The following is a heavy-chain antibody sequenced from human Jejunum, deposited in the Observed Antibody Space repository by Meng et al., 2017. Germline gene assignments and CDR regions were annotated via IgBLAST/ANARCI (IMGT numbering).Heavy chain of an antibody. CDR1: GYIFTSYG. Sequence: QVQLVQSGIEVKKPGASVKLSCKASGYIFTSYGISWMRQAPGQRLEWLGWISPYNGDTDYAQRLQGRVTLTTDTSTTTAYMELRSLRSDDTAVYFCAREPSGQGAADYWGQGTLVTVSS. J-gene: IGHJ4*02. CDR2: ISPYNGDT. D-gene: IGHD1-26*01. CDR3: AREPSGQGAADY. V-gene: IGHV1-18*01.